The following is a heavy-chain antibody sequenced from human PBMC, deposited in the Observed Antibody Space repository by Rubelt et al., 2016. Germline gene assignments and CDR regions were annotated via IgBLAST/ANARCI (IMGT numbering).Heavy chain of an antibody. CDR1: GGSISSGSFY. CDR2: IYYSGST. D-gene: IGHD2-2*01. J-gene: IGHJ4*02. Sequence: QLQLQESGPGLVKPSETLSLTCTVSGGSISSGSFYWGWIRQPPGKGLEWIGVIYYSGSTYYNPSLKSRVTISLDTSKNQFSLKLSSVTAADTATYYCARVNIVVVPSANFDYWGQGTLVTVSS. V-gene: IGHV4-39*07. CDR3: ARVNIVVVPSANFDY.